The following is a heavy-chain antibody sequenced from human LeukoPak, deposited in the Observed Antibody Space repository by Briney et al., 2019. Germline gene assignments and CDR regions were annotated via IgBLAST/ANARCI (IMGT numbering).Heavy chain of an antibody. CDR2: ISAYNGNT. D-gene: IGHD2-2*01. V-gene: IGHV1-18*01. J-gene: IGHJ6*03. CDR3: ARVASVPAAPAGYYYYMDV. CDR1: CYTFTSYG. Sequence: ASVKVSCKASCYTFTSYGISWVRQAPGQGLEWMGWISAYNGNTNYAQKFQVRVTMTTDTSTSTASMELRSLRSDDTAVYNCARVASVPAAPAGYYYYMDVWGKGTTVTVSS.